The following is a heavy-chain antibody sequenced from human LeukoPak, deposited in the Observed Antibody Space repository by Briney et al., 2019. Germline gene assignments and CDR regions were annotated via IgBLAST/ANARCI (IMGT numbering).Heavy chain of an antibody. Sequence: PSETLSLTCAVYGGSFSGYYWSWIRQPPGKGLEWIGEINHSGSTNYNPSLKSRVTISVDTSKNQFSLKLSSVTAADTAVYYCARDPDVVVPAAMGRRGWFDPWGQGTLVTVSS. D-gene: IGHD2-2*01. V-gene: IGHV4-34*01. CDR3: ARDPDVVVPAAMGRRGWFDP. CDR2: INHSGST. CDR1: GGSFSGYY. J-gene: IGHJ5*02.